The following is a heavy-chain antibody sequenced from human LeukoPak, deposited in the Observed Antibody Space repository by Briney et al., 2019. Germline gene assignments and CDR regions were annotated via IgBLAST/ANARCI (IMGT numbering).Heavy chain of an antibody. Sequence: SETLSLTCTVSGGSISSGGYYWSWIRQHPGKGLEWIGYIYYSGSTYYNPSLKSRVTISVDTSKNQFSLKLSSVTAADTAVYYCARAPLMYYYDSRGYYVFDYWGQGTLVTVSS. CDR1: GGSISSGGYY. J-gene: IGHJ4*02. D-gene: IGHD3-22*01. CDR3: ARAPLMYYYDSRGYYVFDY. V-gene: IGHV4-31*03. CDR2: IYYSGST.